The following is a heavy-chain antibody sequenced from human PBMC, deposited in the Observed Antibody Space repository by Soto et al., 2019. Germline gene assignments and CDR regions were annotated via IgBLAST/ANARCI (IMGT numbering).Heavy chain of an antibody. CDR2: IYYSGST. CDR3: ASAYGSGSFFDY. Sequence: QVQLQESGPGLVKPSQTLSLTCTVSGGSISSGGYYWSWIRQHPGKGLEWIGDIYYSGSTNYNPALKSRVTISVGTSKNQFSLTLSSVTAADTAVYYCASAYGSGSFFDYWGQGTLVTVSS. D-gene: IGHD3-10*01. J-gene: IGHJ4*02. CDR1: GGSISSGGYY. V-gene: IGHV4-31*03.